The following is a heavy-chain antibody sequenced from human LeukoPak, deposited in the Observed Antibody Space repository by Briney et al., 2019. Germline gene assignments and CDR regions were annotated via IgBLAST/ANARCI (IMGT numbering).Heavy chain of an antibody. CDR3: ARDRGPWGWFYFDY. CDR1: GGSISSGSYY. Sequence: SQTLSLTCTVSGGSISSGSYYWSWIRQPAGKGLEWIGRIYTSGSTNYNPSLKSRVTISVDTSKNQFSLKLSSVTAADTAVYYCARDRGPWGWFYFDYWGQGTLVTVSS. CDR2: IYTSGST. D-gene: IGHD6-19*01. V-gene: IGHV4-61*02. J-gene: IGHJ4*02.